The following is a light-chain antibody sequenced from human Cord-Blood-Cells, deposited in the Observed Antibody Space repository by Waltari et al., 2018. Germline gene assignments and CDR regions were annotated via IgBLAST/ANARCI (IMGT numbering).Light chain of an antibody. CDR3: AAWDDSLNGVV. CDR1: SSNIRRNT. CDR2: RNN. J-gene: IGLJ2*01. V-gene: IGLV1-44*01. Sequence: QSVLTQPPSASGTPGQRVTTSCSGSSSNIRRNTVNWYQQLPGTAPKLLIYRNNQRPSGVPDRFSGSKSGTSASLAISGLQAEDEADYYCAAWDDSLNGVVFGGGTKLTVL.